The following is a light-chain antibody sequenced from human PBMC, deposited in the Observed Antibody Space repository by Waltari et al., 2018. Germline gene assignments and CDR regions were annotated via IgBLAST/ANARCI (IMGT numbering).Light chain of an antibody. J-gene: IGKJ2*01. CDR2: WAS. CDR1: QSVFYRSDNKNF. Sequence: DIVMTQSPDSLAVSLGERATINCKSSQSVFYRSDNKNFLAWYQQKPGQPPTLLIFWASPRESGVPDRFSGSGSETDFTLTISSLQAEDVAVYYCQQYYSAPFNFGQGTKLEIK. V-gene: IGKV4-1*01. CDR3: QQYYSAPFN.